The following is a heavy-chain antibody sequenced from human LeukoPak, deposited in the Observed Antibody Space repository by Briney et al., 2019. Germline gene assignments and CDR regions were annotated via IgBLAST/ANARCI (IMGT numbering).Heavy chain of an antibody. CDR2: IYTSGST. J-gene: IGHJ6*02. V-gene: IGHV4-4*07. D-gene: IGHD6-19*01. CDR3: ARGGGWHLSRGYYYGMDV. CDR1: GGSISSYY. Sequence: SETLSLTCTVSGGSISSYYWSWIRQPAGKGLEWIGRIYTSGSTNYNPSLKSRVTMSVDTSKNQFSLKLSSVTAADTAVYYCARGGGWHLSRGYYYGMDVWGQGTTVTVSS.